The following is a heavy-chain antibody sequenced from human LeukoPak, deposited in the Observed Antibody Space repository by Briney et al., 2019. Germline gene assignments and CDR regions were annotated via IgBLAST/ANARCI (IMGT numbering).Heavy chain of an antibody. Sequence: GASVKVSCKASGYTFTGYYMHWVRQAPGQGLEWMGWINPNSGGTNYAQKFQGRVTMTRDTSISTAYMELSRLRSEDTAVYYCARAAYDYGDYGVDYWGQGTLVTVSS. CDR3: ARAAYDYGDYGVDY. J-gene: IGHJ4*02. CDR2: INPNSGGT. D-gene: IGHD4-17*01. CDR1: GYTFTGYY. V-gene: IGHV1-2*02.